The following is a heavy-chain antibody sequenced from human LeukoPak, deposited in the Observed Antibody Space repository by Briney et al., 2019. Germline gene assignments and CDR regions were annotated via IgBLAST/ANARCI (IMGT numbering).Heavy chain of an antibody. CDR2: ISSSSSYI. CDR3: ARDKYCGGACYPELGY. D-gene: IGHD2-21*02. Sequence: GGSLRLSCAASGFTFSSYSMNWVRQAPGKGLEWVSSISSSSSYIYYADSVKGRFTISRDNAKNSLYLQMNSLRAEDTAVYYCARDKYCGGACYPELGYWGQGTLVTVSS. V-gene: IGHV3-21*01. CDR1: GFTFSSYS. J-gene: IGHJ4*02.